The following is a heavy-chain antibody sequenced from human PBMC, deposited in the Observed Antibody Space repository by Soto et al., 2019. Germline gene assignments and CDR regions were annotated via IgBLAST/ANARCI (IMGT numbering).Heavy chain of an antibody. CDR2: ISSSGSTI. CDR1: GFTFSSYE. CDR3: ARDSRISVGEQQLVLFARVRGMDV. J-gene: IGHJ6*02. V-gene: IGHV3-48*03. Sequence: EVQLVESGGGLVQPGGSLRLSCAASGFTFSSYEMNWVRQAPGKGLEWVSYISSSGSTIYYADSVKGRFTISRDNAKNSLYLQMNSLRAEDTAVYYCARDSRISVGEQQLVLFARVRGMDVWGQGTTVTVSS. D-gene: IGHD6-13*01.